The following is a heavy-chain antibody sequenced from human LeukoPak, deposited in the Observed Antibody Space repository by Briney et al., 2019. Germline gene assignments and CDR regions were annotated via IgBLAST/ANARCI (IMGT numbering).Heavy chain of an antibody. J-gene: IGHJ4*02. Sequence: GGSLRLSWAASGFTFSSYWMSWVRQAPGKGLEWVAGISVSGSTYYADSVKGRFTISRDNSKNTLYLQMNSLRAEDTAVYYCAKPAPHNTDYHYGVHFDYWGQGTLVTVSS. CDR2: ISVSGST. D-gene: IGHD3-22*01. V-gene: IGHV3-23*01. CDR3: AKPAPHNTDYHYGVHFDY. CDR1: GFTFSSYW.